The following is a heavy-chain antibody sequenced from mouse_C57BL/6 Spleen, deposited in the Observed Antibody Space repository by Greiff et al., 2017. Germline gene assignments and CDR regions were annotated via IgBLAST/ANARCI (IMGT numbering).Heavy chain of an antibody. CDR1: GFTFSSYA. J-gene: IGHJ1*03. Sequence: EVMLVESGGGLVKPGGSLKLSCAASGFTFSSYAMSWVRQTPEKRLEWVATISDGGSYTYYPDNVKGRFTISRDNAKNNLYLQMSHLKSEDTAMYYCARGRILYGSSYVWYFDVWGTGTTVTVAS. D-gene: IGHD1-1*01. CDR2: ISDGGSYT. V-gene: IGHV5-4*03. CDR3: ARGRILYGSSYVWYFDV.